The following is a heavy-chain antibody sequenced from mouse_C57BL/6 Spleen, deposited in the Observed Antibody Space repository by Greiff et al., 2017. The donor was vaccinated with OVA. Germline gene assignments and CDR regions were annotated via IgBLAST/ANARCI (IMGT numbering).Heavy chain of an antibody. J-gene: IGHJ1*03. CDR1: GYTFTDYY. CDR3: ARSYDYDDGYWYFDV. CDR2: IFPGSGST. Sequence: VQLQQSGPELVKPGASVKISCKASGYTFTDYYINWVKQRPGQGLEWIGWIFPGSGSTYYNEKFKGKATLTVDKSSSTAYMLLSSLTSEDSAVYFCARSYDYDDGYWYFDVWGTGTTVTVSS. V-gene: IGHV1-75*01. D-gene: IGHD2-4*01.